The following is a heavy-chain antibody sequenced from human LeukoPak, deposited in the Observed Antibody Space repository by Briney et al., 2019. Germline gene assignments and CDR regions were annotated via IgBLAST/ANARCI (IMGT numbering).Heavy chain of an antibody. CDR3: AKGSVSVVVPAVIPYY. D-gene: IGHD2-2*01. CDR2: ISGSGGST. V-gene: IGHV3-23*01. CDR1: GFTFKNYA. J-gene: IGHJ4*02. Sequence: GGSLRLSCAASGFTFKNYAMSWVRQAPGKGLEWVSGISGSGGSTYYADSVKGRFTISRDNSKNTLYLQMNCLRAEDTAVYYCAKGSVSVVVPAVIPYYWGQGTLVTVSS.